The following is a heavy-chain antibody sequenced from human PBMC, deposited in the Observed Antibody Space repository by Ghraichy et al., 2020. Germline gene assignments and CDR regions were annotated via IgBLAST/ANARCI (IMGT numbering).Heavy chain of an antibody. CDR3: AGGNWVFDF. CDR2: IYGRGNT. J-gene: IGHJ4*02. V-gene: IGHV3-66*01. Sequence: GGSLRLSCAVSDFSVSRYYVGWVRQAPGKCLEWISVIYGRGNTYYADSLKDRFIVSRDNSKNTLHLQISSLRAEDTALYFCAGGNWVFDFWGQGTLVTVSS. D-gene: IGHD1-1*01. CDR1: DFSVSRYY.